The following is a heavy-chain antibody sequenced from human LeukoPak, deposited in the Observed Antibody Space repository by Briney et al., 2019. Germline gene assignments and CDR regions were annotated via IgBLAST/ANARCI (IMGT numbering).Heavy chain of an antibody. D-gene: IGHD6-25*01. CDR1: GSTFSMYW. V-gene: IGHV3-7*04. CDR2: IKHDGSEK. Sequence: GGSLRLSCAASGSTFSMYWMSWVRQAPGKGLEWVANIKHDGSEKFYVDSVKGRFIISRDNAKNSLFLQLNSLRDEDTAVYYCARITGIEAAGDYWGQGTLVTVSS. CDR3: ARITGIEAAGDY. J-gene: IGHJ4*02.